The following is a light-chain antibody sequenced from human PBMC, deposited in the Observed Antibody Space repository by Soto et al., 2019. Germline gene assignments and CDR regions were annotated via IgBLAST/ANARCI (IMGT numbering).Light chain of an antibody. CDR3: AAWDDSLSSYV. J-gene: IGLJ1*01. V-gene: IGLV1-47*01. CDR1: NSNIGSNY. Sequence: QCVLTQPPSASGTPGQRVTISCSGSNSNIGSNYVYWYQQFAGTAPKLLIYRNNQRPSGVPDRFSGSRSGTSASLAISGLRPEDEAGYYCAAWDDSLSSYVFGTGTKVTV. CDR2: RNN.